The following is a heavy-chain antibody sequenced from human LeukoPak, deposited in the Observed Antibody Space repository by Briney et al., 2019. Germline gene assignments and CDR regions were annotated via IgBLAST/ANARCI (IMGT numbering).Heavy chain of an antibody. J-gene: IGHJ4*02. Sequence: GGSLRLSCAASGFTFSSYSMNWVRQAPGMGLEWLSYITGSSGIHYADSVKGRFTVSRDNAKNSLYLQMNSLRAEDTAVYCCASSNGHLDYWGQGTLVTVSS. CDR1: GFTFSSYS. V-gene: IGHV3-48*04. CDR2: ITGSSGI. D-gene: IGHD2-8*01. CDR3: ASSNGHLDY.